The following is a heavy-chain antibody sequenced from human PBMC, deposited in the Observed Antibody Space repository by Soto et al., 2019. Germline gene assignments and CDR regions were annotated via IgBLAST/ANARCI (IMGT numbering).Heavy chain of an antibody. CDR2: IYYSGST. D-gene: IGHD2-2*01. CDR1: GGSISSYY. J-gene: IGHJ4*02. CDR3: ARAGCSSTSCYEYYFDY. Sequence: SETLSLTCTVSGGSISSYYWSWIRQPPGKGLEWIGYIYYSGSTNYNPSLKSRVTISVDTSKNQFSLKLSSVTAADTAVYSCARAGCSSTSCYEYYFDYWGQGTLVTVSS. V-gene: IGHV4-59*01.